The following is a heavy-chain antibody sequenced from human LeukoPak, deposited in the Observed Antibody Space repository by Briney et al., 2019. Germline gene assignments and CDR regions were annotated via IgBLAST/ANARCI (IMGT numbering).Heavy chain of an antibody. D-gene: IGHD5-12*01. CDR2: IYYSGSI. CDR3: ARLCVDSGYDFPRSHYYYGMDV. J-gene: IGHJ6*02. CDR1: GGSISSSSYY. V-gene: IGHV4-39*01. Sequence: SETLSLTCTVSGGSISSSSYYWGWIRQPPGKGLEWIGSIYYSGSIYYNPSLKSRVTISVDTSKNQFSLKLSSVTAADTAGYYCARLCVDSGYDFPRSHYYYGMDVWGQGTTVTVSS.